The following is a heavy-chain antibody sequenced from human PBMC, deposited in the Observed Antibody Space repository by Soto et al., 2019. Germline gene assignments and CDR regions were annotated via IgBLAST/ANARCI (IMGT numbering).Heavy chain of an antibody. V-gene: IGHV3-33*01. CDR3: ARDRGLWIQLWPAEIDY. CDR1: GFTFSSYG. J-gene: IGHJ4*02. D-gene: IGHD5-18*01. CDR2: IWYDGSNR. Sequence: QVQLVESGGGVVQPGRSLRLSCAASGFTFSSYGMHWVRQAPGKGLEWVAVIWYDGSNRYYADSVKGRFTISRDNSKNTLYLQMNSLRAEDTAVYYCARDRGLWIQLWPAEIDYWGQGTLVTVSS.